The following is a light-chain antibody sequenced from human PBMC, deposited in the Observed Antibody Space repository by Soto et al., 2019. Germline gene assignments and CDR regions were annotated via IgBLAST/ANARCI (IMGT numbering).Light chain of an antibody. Sequence: IVMTQSPATLSVSPGERATLSCRASQSVSSNLAWYQQKPGQAPRLLIYGASTRATGIPARFSGSGSGTEFTLTISSLQSEDFAVYYCQHYNNWPLYTFGQGTKLAIK. CDR2: GAS. J-gene: IGKJ2*01. V-gene: IGKV3-15*01. CDR3: QHYNNWPLYT. CDR1: QSVSSN.